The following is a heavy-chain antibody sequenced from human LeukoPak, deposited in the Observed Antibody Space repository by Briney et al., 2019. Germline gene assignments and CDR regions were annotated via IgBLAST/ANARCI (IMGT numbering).Heavy chain of an antibody. Sequence: ASVKVSCKASGNTFTGYYMHWVRQAPGQGLEWMGRINPNSGGTNYAQKFQGRVTMTRDTSISTAYMELSRLRSDDTAVYYCARDLPGVANYYGMDVWGQGTTVTVSS. V-gene: IGHV1-2*06. D-gene: IGHD3-3*01. CDR2: INPNSGGT. CDR1: GNTFTGYY. J-gene: IGHJ6*02. CDR3: ARDLPGVANYYGMDV.